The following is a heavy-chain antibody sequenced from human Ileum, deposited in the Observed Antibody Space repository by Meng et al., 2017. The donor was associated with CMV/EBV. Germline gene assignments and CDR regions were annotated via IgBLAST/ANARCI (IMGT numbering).Heavy chain of an antibody. CDR2: IKQDGSEK. CDR3: AKTYSSSLQSHDYYGMDV. CDR1: GFTFSSYW. V-gene: IGHV3-7*01. J-gene: IGHJ6*04. Sequence: GGSLRLSCAASGFTFSSYWMRWVRQAPGKGLEWVANIKQDGSEKYYVDSVKGRFTISRDNAKNSLYLQMNSLRAEDTAVDYCAKTYSSSLQSHDYYGMDVWGKGTTVSVS. D-gene: IGHD6-13*01.